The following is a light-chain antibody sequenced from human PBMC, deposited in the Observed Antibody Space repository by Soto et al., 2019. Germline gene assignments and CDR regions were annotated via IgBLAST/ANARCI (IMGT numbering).Light chain of an antibody. V-gene: IGLV2-23*03. J-gene: IGLJ2*01. CDR3: CSYTISSSFVVV. CDR1: SSDVGSFHL. Sequence: QSALTQPASVSGSPGQSITISCTGTSSDVGSFHLVSWYQQHPGKAPKLMIYEGSKRPSGVSNRFSGSKSGNTASLTISGLQAEDEADYYCCSYTISSSFVVVFGGGNQLTVL. CDR2: EGS.